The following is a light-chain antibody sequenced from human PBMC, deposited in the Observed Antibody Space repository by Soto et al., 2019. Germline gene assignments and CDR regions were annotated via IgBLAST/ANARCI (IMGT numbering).Light chain of an antibody. CDR3: VTWDGNLSAGV. V-gene: IGLV1-51*02. CDR1: SSNIENNY. J-gene: IGLJ2*01. Sequence: QSVLTQPPSVSAAPGQTVTISCSGGSSNIENNYVSWYQHLPGTAPKLLIYEDNNLPSGIPDRFSGSKSGTSATLGITGLQTGADADYYCVTWDGNLSAGVFGGGTKLTVL. CDR2: EDN.